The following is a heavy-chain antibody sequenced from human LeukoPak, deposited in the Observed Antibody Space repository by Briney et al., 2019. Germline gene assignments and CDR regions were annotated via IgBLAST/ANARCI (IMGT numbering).Heavy chain of an antibody. CDR3: ATDPDSGSY. CDR1: GFTFSLYP. V-gene: IGHV3-30*09. D-gene: IGHD1-14*01. Sequence: GGSLRLSCAASGFTFSLYPVHWVRQAPGKGLEWVAVISFDGSDKYYADSVKGRFAISRDNSKNTLSLQMNSLRAEDTAVYYCATDPDSGSYWGQGTLVTVSS. J-gene: IGHJ4*02. CDR2: ISFDGSDK.